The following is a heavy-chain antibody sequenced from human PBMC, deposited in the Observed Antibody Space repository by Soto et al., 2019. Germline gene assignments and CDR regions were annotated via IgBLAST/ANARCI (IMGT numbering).Heavy chain of an antibody. J-gene: IGHJ5*02. V-gene: IGHV4-59*01. D-gene: IGHD1-7*01. Sequence: QVQLQESGPGLVKPSETLSLTCTVTGGSISSYYWSWIRQPPGKGLEWIGYIYYSGSTNYNPSLRSRVTISVDTSMNQFSMKLSSVTAADTAVYYFARDNYEPGVNWFDPWGQETLVTVSS. CDR3: ARDNYEPGVNWFDP. CDR1: GGSISSYY. CDR2: IYYSGST.